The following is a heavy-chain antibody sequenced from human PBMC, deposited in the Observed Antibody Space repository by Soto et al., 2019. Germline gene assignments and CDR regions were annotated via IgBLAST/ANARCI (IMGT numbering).Heavy chain of an antibody. J-gene: IGHJ4*02. Sequence: SETLSLTCAVYGGSFSGYYWSWIRQPPGKGLEWIGEINHSGSTNYNPSLKSRVTISVDTSKNQFSLKLSSVTAADTAVYYCARHPIAVAIDYWGQGTLVTVSS. CDR3: ARHPIAVAIDY. CDR1: GGSFSGYY. CDR2: INHSGST. V-gene: IGHV4-34*01. D-gene: IGHD6-19*01.